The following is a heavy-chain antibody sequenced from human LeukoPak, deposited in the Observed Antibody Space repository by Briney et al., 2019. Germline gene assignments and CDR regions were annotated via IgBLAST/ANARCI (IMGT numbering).Heavy chain of an antibody. CDR1: GGTFSSYA. CDR3: ASPPGMYSSSAYYFDY. Sequence: SVKVSCKASGGTFSSYAISWVRQAPGQGLEWMGGIIPIFGTANYAQKFQGRVTITTNESTSTAYMELSSLRSEDTAVYYCASPPGMYSSSAYYFDYWGQGTLVTVSS. J-gene: IGHJ4*02. V-gene: IGHV1-69*05. D-gene: IGHD6-6*01. CDR2: IIPIFGTA.